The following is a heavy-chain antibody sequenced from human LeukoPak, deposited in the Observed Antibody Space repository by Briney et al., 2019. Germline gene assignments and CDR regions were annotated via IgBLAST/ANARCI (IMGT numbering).Heavy chain of an antibody. J-gene: IGHJ5*02. CDR2: IWYDGSNK. V-gene: IGHV3-33*01. CDR1: GFTFSSYG. Sequence: GGSLRLSCAASGFTFSSYGIHWVRQAPGKGLEWVAVIWYDGSNKYYADSVKGRFTISRDNSKNTLYLQMNSLRAEDTAVYYCAREKLAGTDWFDPWGQGTLVTVSS. CDR3: AREKLAGTDWFDP. D-gene: IGHD1-14*01.